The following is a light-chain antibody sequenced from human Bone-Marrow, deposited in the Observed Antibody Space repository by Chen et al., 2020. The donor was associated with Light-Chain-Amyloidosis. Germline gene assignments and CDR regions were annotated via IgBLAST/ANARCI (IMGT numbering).Light chain of an antibody. CDR3: QQYGTSPLT. CDR1: QTISSNY. J-gene: IGKJ4*01. V-gene: IGKV3-20*01. Sequence: EIVLTRSPGTLSLSPGDGANLSCRASQTISSNYLTWYQQKFGQTPRLLIYGSSSRATVIPDRFTGSGSGTDFTLTINRLEPEDFAMYYCQQYGTSPLTFGGGTKVEIK. CDR2: GSS.